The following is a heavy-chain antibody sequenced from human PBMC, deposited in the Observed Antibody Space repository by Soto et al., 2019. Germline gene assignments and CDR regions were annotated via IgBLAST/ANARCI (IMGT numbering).Heavy chain of an antibody. D-gene: IGHD3-16*01. Sequence: SETLSLTCAVSGGSISRYYWTWIRQPPGKGLEWIGYIFYDGSTNYTPSLRSRVSTSVDTSKSQFSLELNSVTSADTAVYYCARVMSGYAYGYYDFWGQGALVTVSS. CDR2: IFYDGST. CDR3: ARVMSGYAYGYYDF. V-gene: IGHV4-59*01. J-gene: IGHJ4*02. CDR1: GGSISRYY.